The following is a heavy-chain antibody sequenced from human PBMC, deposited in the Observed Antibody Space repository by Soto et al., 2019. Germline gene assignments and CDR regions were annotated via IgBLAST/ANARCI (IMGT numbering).Heavy chain of an antibody. J-gene: IGHJ4*02. D-gene: IGHD6-19*01. CDR3: ARDLAVAGSGPDI. CDR1: GFTFSNYA. CDR2: ISYDGNNE. V-gene: IGHV3-30-3*01. Sequence: QVQLVESGGGVVKPGRSLRLSCAASGFTFSNYAMHWVRQAPGKGLEWVAAISYDGNNEYYADSVRGRFTISRDNSKNTLYLQSNSLRPEDTAVYHCARDLAVAGSGPDIWGQGTLVIVSS.